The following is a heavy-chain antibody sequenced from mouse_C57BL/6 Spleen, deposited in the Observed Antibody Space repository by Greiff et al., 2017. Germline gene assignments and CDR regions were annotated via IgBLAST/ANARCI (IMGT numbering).Heavy chain of an antibody. J-gene: IGHJ2*01. CDR3: ARGKFSTTKYYFDD. CDR2: IDPSDSYT. Sequence: VQLQQPGAELVMPGASVKLSCKASGYTFTSYWMHWVKQRPGQGLEWIGEIDPSDSYTNYNQKFKGKSTLTVDKSSSTAYMQLSSLTSEDSAVYYCARGKFSTTKYYFDDWGQGTTLTVSS. V-gene: IGHV1-69*01. D-gene: IGHD1-1*01. CDR1: GYTFTSYW.